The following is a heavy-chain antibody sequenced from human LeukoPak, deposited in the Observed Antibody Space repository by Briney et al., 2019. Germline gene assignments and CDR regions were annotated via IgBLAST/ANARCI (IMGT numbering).Heavy chain of an antibody. CDR2: IYTSGST. V-gene: IGHV4-4*07. CDR1: GGSISSYY. D-gene: IGHD5-18*01. Sequence: SETLSLTCTVSGGSISSYYWSWIRQPAGKGLEWIGRIYTSGSTNYNPSLKSRVTMSVDTSKNQFSLKLSSVTAADTAVYYCARDRIAGYGLYYYYYYMDVWGKGTTVTISS. CDR3: ARDRIAGYGLYYYYYYMDV. J-gene: IGHJ6*03.